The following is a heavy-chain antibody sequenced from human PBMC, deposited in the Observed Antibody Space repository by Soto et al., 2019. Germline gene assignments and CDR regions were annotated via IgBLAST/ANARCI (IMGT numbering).Heavy chain of an antibody. CDR1: GFTFDDYA. D-gene: IGHD2-15*01. CDR3: AKHSPEDGAFDI. J-gene: IGHJ3*02. Sequence: SLRLSCAASGFTFDDYAMHWVRQAPGKGLEWVSGISWNSGSIGYADSVKGRFTISRDNAKNSLYLQMNSLRAEDTALYYCAKHSPEDGAFDIWGQGTMVTVSS. V-gene: IGHV3-9*01. CDR2: ISWNSGSI.